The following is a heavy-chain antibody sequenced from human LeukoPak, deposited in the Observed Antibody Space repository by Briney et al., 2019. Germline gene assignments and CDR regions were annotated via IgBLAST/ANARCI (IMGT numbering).Heavy chain of an antibody. CDR1: GFTYSSYS. CDR2: ISPSSGYI. Sequence: GGSLRLSCAASGFTYSSYSINWVRQAPGKGLEWVSSISPSSGYIYYADSVKGRFTISRDDAKNSLCLQMNSLRAEDTAVYYCARGGVTTYGYEFWGQGAPVTVSS. V-gene: IGHV3-21*06. D-gene: IGHD4-17*01. CDR3: ARGGVTTYGYEF. J-gene: IGHJ4*02.